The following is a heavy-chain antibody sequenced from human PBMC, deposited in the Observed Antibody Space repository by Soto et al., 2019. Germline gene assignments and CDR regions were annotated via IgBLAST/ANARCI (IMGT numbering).Heavy chain of an antibody. J-gene: IGHJ4*02. V-gene: IGHV1-46*01. CDR2: INPSGGST. CDR3: ARKYCSSTSCYGGSGMYYFDY. D-gene: IGHD2-2*01. CDR1: GYTFTSYY. Sequence: GASVKVSRKASGYTFTSYYMHWVRQAPGQGLEWMGIINPSGGSTSYAQKFQGRVTMTRDTSTSTVYMELSSLRSEDTAVYYCARKYCSSTSCYGGSGMYYFDYWGQGTLVTVSS.